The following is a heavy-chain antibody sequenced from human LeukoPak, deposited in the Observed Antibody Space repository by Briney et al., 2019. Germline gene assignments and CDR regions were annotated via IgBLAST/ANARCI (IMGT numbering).Heavy chain of an antibody. Sequence: GESLKISCKGSGYIFSNYWIAWVRQMPGKGLEWMGVIYPGDSDTRYSPSFEGQVTISADKSINSAYLQWSSLKASDTAMYYCTRAELLWFGDPLDYWGQGTLVTVSS. V-gene: IGHV5-51*01. D-gene: IGHD3-10*01. CDR1: GYIFSNYW. J-gene: IGHJ4*02. CDR2: IYPGDSDT. CDR3: TRAELLWFGDPLDY.